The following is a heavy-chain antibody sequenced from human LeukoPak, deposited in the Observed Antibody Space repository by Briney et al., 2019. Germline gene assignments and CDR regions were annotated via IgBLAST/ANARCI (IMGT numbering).Heavy chain of an antibody. J-gene: IGHJ4*02. D-gene: IGHD5-12*01. CDR3: ARGSLAATMGLVDY. Sequence: ASVKVSCKASGYTFTGYYMHWVRQAPGQGLEWMGWINPNSGGTNYAQKFQGRVTMTRDTSISTAYMELSSLRSEDMAVYYCARGSLAATMGLVDYWGQGTLVTVSS. V-gene: IGHV1-2*02. CDR1: GYTFTGYY. CDR2: INPNSGGT.